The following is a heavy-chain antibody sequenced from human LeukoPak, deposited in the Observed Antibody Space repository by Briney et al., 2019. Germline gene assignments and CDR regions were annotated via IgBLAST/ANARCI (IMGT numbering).Heavy chain of an antibody. CDR2: ISSSSSYI. J-gene: IGHJ3*02. Sequence: PGGSLRLSCAASGFTLRSYSMNWVRQAPGKGLEWVSSISSSSSYIYYADSVKGRFTISRDNAKNSLYLQMNSLRAEDTAVYYCARARGDAFDIWGQGTMVTVSS. CDR3: ARARGDAFDI. D-gene: IGHD5-12*01. CDR1: GFTLRSYS. V-gene: IGHV3-21*01.